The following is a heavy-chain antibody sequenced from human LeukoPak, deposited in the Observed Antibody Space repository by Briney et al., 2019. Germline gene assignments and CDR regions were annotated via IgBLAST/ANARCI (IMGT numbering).Heavy chain of an antibody. CDR2: IIPIFGTA. Sequence: GASVKVSCKASGYTFTSYGISWVRQAPGQGLEWMGGIIPIFGTANYAQKFQGRVTITADESTSTAYMELSSLRSEDTAVYYCARGDCSSTSCYRAVYNWFDPWGQGTLVTVSS. D-gene: IGHD2-2*02. CDR1: GYTFTSYG. V-gene: IGHV1-69*13. J-gene: IGHJ5*02. CDR3: ARGDCSSTSCYRAVYNWFDP.